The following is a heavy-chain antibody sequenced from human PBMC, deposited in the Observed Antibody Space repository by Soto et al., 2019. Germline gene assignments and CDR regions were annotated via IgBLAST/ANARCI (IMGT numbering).Heavy chain of an antibody. J-gene: IGHJ5*02. V-gene: IGHV3-21*01. D-gene: IGHD6-13*01. Sequence: PGGSLRLSCAASGFTFSSYSMNWVRQAPGKGLEWVSSISSSSSYIYYADSVKGRFTISRDNAKNSLYLQMNSLRAEDTAVYYCARARIEAANGWFDHWGQGTLVTVSS. CDR2: ISSSSSYI. CDR1: GFTFSSYS. CDR3: ARARIEAANGWFDH.